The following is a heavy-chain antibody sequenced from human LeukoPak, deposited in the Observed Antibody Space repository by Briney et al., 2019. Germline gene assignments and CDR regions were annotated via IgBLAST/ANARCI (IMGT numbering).Heavy chain of an antibody. CDR3: ARNCGSYRLDI. D-gene: IGHD7-27*01. V-gene: IGHV4-59*08. CDR2: VSYSGSS. J-gene: IGHJ3*02. CDR1: GDSISGYY. Sequence: PSETLSLTCPVSGDSISGYYWSWIRQPPGKGLEWIAYVSYSGSSNYNPSLKSRVTISVDRSKNQFSLRLSSVTAADTAVYYCARNCGSYRLDIWGQGTMVTVSS.